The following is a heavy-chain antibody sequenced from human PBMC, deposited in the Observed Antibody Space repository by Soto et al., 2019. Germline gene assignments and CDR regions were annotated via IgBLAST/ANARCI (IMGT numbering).Heavy chain of an antibody. CDR2: IYPGDSDT. CDR3: ARPEIPTRSDDYDYPFDL. Sequence: PGESLKISCKGSGYSFTSYWIGWVRQMPGKGLEWMGIIYPGDSDTRYSPSFQGQVTISVDKSTSTASLTWNSLESSDTAIYYCARPEIPTRSDDYDYPFDLWGQGTLVTVS. J-gene: IGHJ5*02. V-gene: IGHV5-51*01. CDR1: GYSFTSYW. D-gene: IGHD3-16*01.